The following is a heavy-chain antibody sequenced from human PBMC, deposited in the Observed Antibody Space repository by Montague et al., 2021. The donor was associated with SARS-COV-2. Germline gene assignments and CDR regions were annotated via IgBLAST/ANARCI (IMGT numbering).Heavy chain of an antibody. J-gene: IGHJ6*02. D-gene: IGHD2-21*02. CDR2: LYRSGSV. V-gene: IGHV4-39*02. CDR3: VRGAEEAHCAMDV. CDR1: GGFISDSYY. Sequence: SETLSLTCIVSGGFISDSYYWAWISQDPGKGLEWLGSLYRSGSVYYNPSRKRRVSISVDKSKNHFSLRLTSATAAETAVYYCVRGAEEAHCAMDVWGQGTTVTVSS.